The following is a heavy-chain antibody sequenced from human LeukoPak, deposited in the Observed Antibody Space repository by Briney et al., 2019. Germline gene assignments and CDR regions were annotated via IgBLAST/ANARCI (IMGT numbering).Heavy chain of an antibody. Sequence: SETLSLTCTVSGGSISSSSYYWGWIRQPPGKGLEWIGSIYYSGSTYYNPSLKSRVTISVDTSKNQFSLKLSSVTAADTAVYYCARDRAYNPSYVLLQPGYFDYWGQGTLVTVSS. J-gene: IGHJ4*02. CDR2: IYYSGST. CDR3: ARDRAYNPSYVLLQPGYFDY. CDR1: GGSISSSSYY. V-gene: IGHV4-39*07. D-gene: IGHD3-10*01.